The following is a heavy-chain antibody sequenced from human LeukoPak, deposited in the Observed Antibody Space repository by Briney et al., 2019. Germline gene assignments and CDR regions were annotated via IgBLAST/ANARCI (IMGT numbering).Heavy chain of an antibody. CDR1: GFTFSSYE. V-gene: IGHV3-48*03. D-gene: IGHD6-19*01. CDR2: ISRSGSII. Sequence: PGGSLRLSCAASGFTFSSYEMNWVRQAPGKGLEWVSYISRSGSIIYNADSVKSRFTISRDNAKNSLYLQMNSLRAEDTAVYYCARALSSSGGYWGQGTLVTVSS. J-gene: IGHJ4*02. CDR3: ARALSSSGGY.